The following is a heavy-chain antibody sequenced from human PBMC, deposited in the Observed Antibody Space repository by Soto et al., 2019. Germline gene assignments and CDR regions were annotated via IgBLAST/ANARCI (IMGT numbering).Heavy chain of an antibody. Sequence: GGSLRLASVASGFMFSGYGMNGVRQAPGKGLEWVAYISKSGTTKYYADSVKGRFTISRDTAKNTIYLQMNSLRVDDTAVYYCARVGNLALPYWGQGTLVTVSS. CDR2: ISKSGTTK. J-gene: IGHJ1*01. CDR1: GFMFSGYG. V-gene: IGHV3-48*03. CDR3: ARVGNLALPY. D-gene: IGHD7-27*01.